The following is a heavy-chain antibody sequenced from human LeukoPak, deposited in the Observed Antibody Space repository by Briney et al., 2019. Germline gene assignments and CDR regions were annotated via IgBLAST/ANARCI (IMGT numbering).Heavy chain of an antibody. Sequence: TGGSLRLSCAVSGFTFSSYEMNWVRQAPGKGLEWVSYISSSGSTIYYADSVKGRFTISRDNAKNSLYLQMNSLRAEDTAVYYCARDLLGWELHYFDYWGQGTLVTVSS. CDR3: ARDLLGWELHYFDY. D-gene: IGHD1-26*01. CDR2: ISSSGSTI. CDR1: GFTFSSYE. V-gene: IGHV3-48*03. J-gene: IGHJ4*02.